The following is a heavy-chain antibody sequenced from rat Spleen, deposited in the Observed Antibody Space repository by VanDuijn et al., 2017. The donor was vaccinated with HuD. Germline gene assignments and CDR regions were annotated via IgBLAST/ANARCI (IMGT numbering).Heavy chain of an antibody. CDR1: GFSLSNYG. J-gene: IGHJ2*01. CDR2: IWGNGNT. CDR3: ARGDFSSPRGGY. Sequence: QVQLKESGPGLVQPSQTLSLTCTVSGFSLSNYGVIWVRQPPGKGLEWMGVIWGNGNTNYNSALKSRLSISRDTSKSQVYLRMNSLQTEDTATYYCARGDFSSPRGGYWGPGVMVTVSS. D-gene: IGHD1-2*01. V-gene: IGHV2-13*01.